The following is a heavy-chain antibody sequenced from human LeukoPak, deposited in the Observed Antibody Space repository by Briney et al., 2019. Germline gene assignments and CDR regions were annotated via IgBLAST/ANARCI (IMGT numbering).Heavy chain of an antibody. V-gene: IGHV3-74*01. D-gene: IGHD1-20*01. CDR2: INSDGGST. CDR1: GFTFSSYW. J-gene: IGHJ3*02. Sequence: QPGGSLRLSCAASGFTFSSYWMHWVRQAPGKGLVWVSHINSDGGSTTYAASVEGRFTISRDNAKNTLYLRMNSLRAEDTAVYYCARARINWNDVQSAFDIWGQGTMVTVSS. CDR3: ARARINWNDVQSAFDI.